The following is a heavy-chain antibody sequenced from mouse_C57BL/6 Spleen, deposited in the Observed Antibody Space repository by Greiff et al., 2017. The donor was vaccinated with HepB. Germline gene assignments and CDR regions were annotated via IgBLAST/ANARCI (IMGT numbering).Heavy chain of an antibody. CDR1: GFTFSSYG. D-gene: IGHD2-3*01. CDR2: ISSGGSYT. CDR3: ARPIYDGSPGCFAY. Sequence: EVQLVESGGDLVKPGGSLKLSCAASGFTFSSYGMSWVRQTPDKRLEWVATISSGGSYTYYPDSVKGRFTISRDKAKNTLYLQMSSLKSDDTAMYYCARPIYDGSPGCFAYWGQGTLVTVSA. V-gene: IGHV5-6*01. J-gene: IGHJ3*01.